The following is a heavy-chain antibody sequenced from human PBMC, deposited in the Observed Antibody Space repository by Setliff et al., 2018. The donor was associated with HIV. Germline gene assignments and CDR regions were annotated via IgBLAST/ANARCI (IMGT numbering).Heavy chain of an antibody. J-gene: IGHJ4*02. Sequence: PSETLSLTCTVSGGSMSCFYWTWIRQPPGKGLEWIGFVYSTGSINYSPSFRGRLTISLDTSENQFYLHLTSVTAADTAVYYCARAEGDTAVLRVLEYYFDSWGRGTLVTISS. CDR1: GGSMSCFY. CDR3: ARAEGDTAVLRVLEYYFDS. CDR2: VYSTGSI. V-gene: IGHV4-59*01. D-gene: IGHD5-18*01.